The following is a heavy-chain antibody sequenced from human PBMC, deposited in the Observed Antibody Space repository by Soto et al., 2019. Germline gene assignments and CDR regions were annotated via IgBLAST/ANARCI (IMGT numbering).Heavy chain of an antibody. V-gene: IGHV1-18*01. J-gene: IGHJ6*03. D-gene: IGHD3-10*01. CDR3: ARIYYYGSGSYYPFDYYYYMDV. Sequence: ASVKVSCEASGYTFTSYGISWVRQAPGQGLEWMGWISAYNGNTNYAQKLQGRVTMTTDTSTSTAYMELRSLRSDDTAVYYCARIYYYGSGSYYPFDYYYYMDVWGKGTTVTVSS. CDR1: GYTFTSYG. CDR2: ISAYNGNT.